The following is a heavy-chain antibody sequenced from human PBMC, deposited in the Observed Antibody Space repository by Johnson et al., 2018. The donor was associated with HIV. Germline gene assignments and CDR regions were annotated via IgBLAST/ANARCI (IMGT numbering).Heavy chain of an antibody. V-gene: IGHV3-30-3*01. CDR3: ARPHIVVVTAGYAFDI. J-gene: IGHJ3*02. CDR2: ISYDGNNK. CDR1: GFSFTKYA. D-gene: IGHD2-21*02. Sequence: QVQLVESGGGVVQPGRSLRLSCAASGFSFTKYAMHWVRQAPGKGLEWVAIISYDGNNKYYADSVKGRFTISRDNSKNTLYLQMNSLRAEDTAVYYCARPHIVVVTAGYAFDIWGKGTMVIVSS.